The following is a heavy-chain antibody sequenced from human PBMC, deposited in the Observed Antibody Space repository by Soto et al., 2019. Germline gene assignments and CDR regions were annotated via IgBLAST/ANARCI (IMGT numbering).Heavy chain of an antibody. J-gene: IGHJ6*03. Sequence: SQTLSLTCAISGDSVSSNSAAWNWIRQSPSRGLEWLGRTYYRSKWYNDYAVSVKSRITINPDTSKNQFSLQLNSVTPEDTAVYYCARDNYWRPSYYYYYMDVWGKGTTVTVSS. V-gene: IGHV6-1*01. CDR2: TYYRSKWYN. CDR3: ARDNYWRPSYYYYYMDV. D-gene: IGHD4-4*01. CDR1: GDSVSSNSAA.